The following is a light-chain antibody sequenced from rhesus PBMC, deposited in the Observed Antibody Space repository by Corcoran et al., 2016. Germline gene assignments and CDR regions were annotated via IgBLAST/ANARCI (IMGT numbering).Light chain of an antibody. J-gene: IGLJ6*01. CDR2: EVS. CDR1: SIDIGGYHY. CDR3: SSYAGSDTFV. Sequence: QAALTQLPPVSGSPGPSAPTPSTGTSIDIGGYHYFPWYQQLPGTAPKLMIYEVSKRPSGVSDRFSGSKSGHTASLTISGLQAEDESDYYCSSYAGSDTFVFGSGTKLTVL. V-gene: IGLV2-32*02.